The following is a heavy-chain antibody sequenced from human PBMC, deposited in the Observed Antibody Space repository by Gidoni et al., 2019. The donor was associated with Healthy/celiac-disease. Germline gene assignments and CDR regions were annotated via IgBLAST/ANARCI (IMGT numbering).Heavy chain of an antibody. J-gene: IGHJ4*02. CDR1: GGSFSGYY. CDR2: INHSGST. Sequence: QVQLQQWGAGLLTPSETLSLTCAVYGGSFSGYYWSWIRQPPGKGLEWIGEINHSGSTNYNPSLKSRVTISVDTSKNQFSLKLSSVTAADTAVYYCARGGRRAKMVGATYYFDYWGQGTLVTVSS. V-gene: IGHV4-34*01. D-gene: IGHD1-26*01. CDR3: ARGGRRAKMVGATYYFDY.